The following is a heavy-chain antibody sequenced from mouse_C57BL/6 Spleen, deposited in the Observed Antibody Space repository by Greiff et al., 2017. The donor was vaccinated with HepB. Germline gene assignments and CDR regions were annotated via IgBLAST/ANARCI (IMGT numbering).Heavy chain of an antibody. V-gene: IGHV1-82*01. CDR2: IYPGDGDT. CDR3: AREVGLRQGNYYAMDY. J-gene: IGHJ4*01. Sequence: QVQLKESGPELVKPGASVKISCKASGYAFSSSWMNWVKQRPGKGLEWIGRIYPGDGDTNYNGKFKGKATLTADKSSSTAYMQLSSLTSEDSAVYFCAREVGLRQGNYYAMDYWGQGTSVTVSS. D-gene: IGHD2-12*01. CDR1: GYAFSSSW.